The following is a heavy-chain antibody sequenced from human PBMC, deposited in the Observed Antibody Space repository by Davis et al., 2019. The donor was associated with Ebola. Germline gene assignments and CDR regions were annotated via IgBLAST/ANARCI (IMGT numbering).Heavy chain of an antibody. Sequence: GESLKISCAASGFTFSGSAMHWVRQASGKGLEWVGRIRSKANGYATAYAASVKGRFTISRDDSKNTAYLQMNSLKTEDTAVYYCTSSYSSSWYVDWGQGTLVTVSS. J-gene: IGHJ4*02. V-gene: IGHV3-73*01. CDR1: GFTFSGSA. CDR3: TSSYSSSWYVD. CDR2: IRSKANGYAT. D-gene: IGHD6-13*01.